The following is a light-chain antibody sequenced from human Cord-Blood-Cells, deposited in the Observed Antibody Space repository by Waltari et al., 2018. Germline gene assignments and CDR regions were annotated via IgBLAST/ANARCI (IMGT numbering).Light chain of an antibody. CDR1: QSVSSN. CDR2: GAS. J-gene: IGKJ4*01. V-gene: IGKV3D-15*01. Sequence: EIVMTQSPATLSVSPGERATLSCRASQSVSSNLARYQQKPGQAPRLLIYGASIRATGIPARFSGSGSGTEFTLTISSLQSEDFAVYYCQQYNNWPRLTFGGGTKVEIK. CDR3: QQYNNWPRLT.